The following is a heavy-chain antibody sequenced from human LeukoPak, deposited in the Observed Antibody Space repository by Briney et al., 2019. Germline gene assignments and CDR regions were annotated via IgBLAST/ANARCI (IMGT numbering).Heavy chain of an antibody. V-gene: IGHV5-51*01. CDR3: ARGDVVRGVSWFDS. J-gene: IGHJ5*01. Sequence: GESLQISCQGSGSTFTSYWIGWVRQMPVRGLEWMGSIYPGDSDTKYSPSFQGQVTISVDKSTNTAYLQWTSLKASDTAMYYCARGDVVRGVSWFDSWGQGALVTVSS. D-gene: IGHD2-21*02. CDR2: IYPGDSDT. CDR1: GSTFTSYW.